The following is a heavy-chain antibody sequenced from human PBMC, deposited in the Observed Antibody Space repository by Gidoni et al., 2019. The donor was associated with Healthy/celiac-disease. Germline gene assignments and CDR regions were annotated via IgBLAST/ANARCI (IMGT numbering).Heavy chain of an antibody. CDR3: ARARIAAQANYYYYGMDV. Sequence: QVQLLDSLGGVVQPWRFLRLFCAASGFTFSRSAMHWVRQAPGKGLEWGAVISDDGSKKYYADSVKGRFTISRDNSKNTLYLQMNSLRAEDTAVYYCARARIAAQANYYYYGMDVWGQGTTVTVSS. D-gene: IGHD6-6*01. CDR2: ISDDGSKK. V-gene: IGHV3-30-3*01. J-gene: IGHJ6*02. CDR1: GFTFSRSA.